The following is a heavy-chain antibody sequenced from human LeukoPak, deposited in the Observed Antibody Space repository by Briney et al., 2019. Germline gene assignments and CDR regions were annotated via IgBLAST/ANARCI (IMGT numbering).Heavy chain of an antibody. Sequence: GGSLRLSCAASGFTFSDSTIHWVRQASGKGLEWVGRIRSKANSCATGYAASVKGRFTISRDNAKNSLYLQMNSLRAEDTAVYYCARLRYHDFWSGYWKYYYYMDVWGKGTTVTVSS. J-gene: IGHJ6*03. CDR3: ARLRYHDFWSGYWKYYYYMDV. D-gene: IGHD3-3*01. CDR2: IRSKANSCAT. CDR1: GFTFSDST. V-gene: IGHV3-73*01.